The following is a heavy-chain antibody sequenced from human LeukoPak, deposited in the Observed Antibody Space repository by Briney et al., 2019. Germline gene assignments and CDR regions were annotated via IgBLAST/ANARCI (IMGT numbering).Heavy chain of an antibody. J-gene: IGHJ4*02. V-gene: IGHV3-21*01. D-gene: IGHD3-22*01. CDR2: ISRSSSYI. Sequence: GGSLRLSCAASGFTLSSYTMTWVRQAPGKGLEWVSSISRSSSYIYYVDSVKGRFTISRDNAKKSLFLQMNSLRAEDTAVYYCVRDRDYYDSSNYYLHSTFDYWGQGPRSPSPQ. CDR1: GFTLSSYT. CDR3: VRDRDYYDSSNYYLHSTFDY.